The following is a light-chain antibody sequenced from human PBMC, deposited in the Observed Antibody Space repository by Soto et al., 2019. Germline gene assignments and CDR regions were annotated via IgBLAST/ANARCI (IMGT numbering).Light chain of an antibody. CDR2: AAS. V-gene: IGKV1-39*01. CDR1: QSISSY. Sequence: DIQMTQSPSSLSASVGDRVTITCRASQSISSYLNWYQQKPGKAPKLLIYAASSLQSGVPSRFSGSGSGTDVTLTISRLQPEDFANYYCQQSFSNFLYTFGQGTKLEIK. CDR3: QQSFSNFLYT. J-gene: IGKJ2*01.